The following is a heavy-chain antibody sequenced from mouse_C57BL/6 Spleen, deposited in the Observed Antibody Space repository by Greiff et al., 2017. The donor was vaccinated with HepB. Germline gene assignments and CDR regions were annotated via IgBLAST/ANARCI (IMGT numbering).Heavy chain of an antibody. CDR3: ASPYYDDDVDYAMDY. CDR2: INPNNGGT. CDR1: GYTFTDYN. V-gene: IGHV1-22*01. Sequence: EVQLQQSGPELVKPGASVKMSCKASGYTFTDYNMHWVKQSHGKSLEWIGYINPNNGGTSYNQKFKGKATLTVNKSSSTAYMELRSLTSEDSAVYYCASPYYDDDVDYAMDYWGHGTSVTVSS. J-gene: IGHJ4*01. D-gene: IGHD2-4*01.